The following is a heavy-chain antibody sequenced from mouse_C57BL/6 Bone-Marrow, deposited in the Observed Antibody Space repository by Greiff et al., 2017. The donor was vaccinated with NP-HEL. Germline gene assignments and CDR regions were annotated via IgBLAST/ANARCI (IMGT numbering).Heavy chain of an antibody. V-gene: IGHV1-61*01. CDR3: ARETGTIAY. Sequence: QVQLKEPGAELVRPGSSVKLSCKASGYTFTSYWMDWVKQRPGQGLEWIGNIYPSDSETHYNQKFKDKATLTVDKSSSTAYMQLSSLTSEDSAVYYCARETGTIAYWGQGTLVTVSA. CDR1: GYTFTSYW. CDR2: IYPSDSET. J-gene: IGHJ3*01. D-gene: IGHD4-1*01.